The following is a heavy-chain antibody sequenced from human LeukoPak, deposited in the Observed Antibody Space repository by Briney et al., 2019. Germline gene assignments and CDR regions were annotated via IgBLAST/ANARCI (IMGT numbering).Heavy chain of an antibody. J-gene: IGHJ4*02. CDR1: GGSISTYY. V-gene: IGHV4-59*08. Sequence: SETLSLTCTVAGGSISTYYWSWIRQPPGKGLEWIGYISYSGSTNYNPSLKSRVTISLDTSKNQFALKLSSVTAADTAVYYCARSIIGTRSKFDYWGQGTLVTVSS. CDR3: ARSIIGTRSKFDY. D-gene: IGHD1/OR15-1a*01. CDR2: ISYSGST.